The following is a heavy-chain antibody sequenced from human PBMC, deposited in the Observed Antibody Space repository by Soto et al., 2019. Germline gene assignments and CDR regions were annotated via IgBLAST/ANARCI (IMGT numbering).Heavy chain of an antibody. V-gene: IGHV4-30-4*01. J-gene: IGHJ4*02. CDR3: ARTGLLTSGWYV. D-gene: IGHD6-19*01. Sequence: PSETLSLTCTVSCGSISSGDNYWSWIRQPPGKGLEWIGYIYYSRSTYYNPSRKSRVTISVDTSKNQFSMKLSSVTAADTAVYYCARTGLLTSGWYVWGQGTLVTVSS. CDR1: CGSISSGDNY. CDR2: IYYSRST.